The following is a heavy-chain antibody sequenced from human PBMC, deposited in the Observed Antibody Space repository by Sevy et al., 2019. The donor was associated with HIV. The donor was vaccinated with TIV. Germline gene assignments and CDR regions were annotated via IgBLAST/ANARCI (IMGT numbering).Heavy chain of an antibody. Sequence: SETLSLTCTVSGGSISSSSYYWGWIRQPPGKGLEWIGSIYYSGSTYYNPSLKSRVTISVDTSKNQFSLKLSSVTAADTAAYYCARLFGSGIDYYYYGMDVWGQGTTVTVSS. CDR3: ARLFGSGIDYYYYGMDV. CDR2: IYYSGST. D-gene: IGHD3-10*01. CDR1: GGSISSSSYY. J-gene: IGHJ6*02. V-gene: IGHV4-39*01.